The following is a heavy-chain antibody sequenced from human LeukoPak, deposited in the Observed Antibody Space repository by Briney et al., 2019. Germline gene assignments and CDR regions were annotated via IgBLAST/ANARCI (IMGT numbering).Heavy chain of an antibody. V-gene: IGHV3-23*01. Sequence: GGSLRLSRAASGFTFNTYAMNWVRQAPGKGLEWVSVITGNAGLIAYADSVRGRFTISRDNSKNMLYLQMNSLTAEDTAVYYCAKDRTPDGYYSIDYWGQGTPVTVSS. CDR2: ITGNAGLI. D-gene: IGHD3-22*01. CDR3: AKDRTPDGYYSIDY. CDR1: GFTFNTYA. J-gene: IGHJ4*02.